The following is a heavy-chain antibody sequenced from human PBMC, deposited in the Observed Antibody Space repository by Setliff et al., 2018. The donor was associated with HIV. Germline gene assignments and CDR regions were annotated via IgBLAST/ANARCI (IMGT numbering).Heavy chain of an antibody. Sequence: SETLSLTCTVSGYSISSGYYWGWIRQPPGKGLEWIGNIYHSGSTYYNPSLKSRVTISVDTSKNQFSLKLSSVTAADTAVYFCARGPATLRNNWFDPWGQGTPVTVS. CDR2: IYHSGST. CDR1: GYSISSGYY. CDR3: ARGPATLRNNWFDP. D-gene: IGHD2-21*01. V-gene: IGHV4-38-2*02. J-gene: IGHJ5*02.